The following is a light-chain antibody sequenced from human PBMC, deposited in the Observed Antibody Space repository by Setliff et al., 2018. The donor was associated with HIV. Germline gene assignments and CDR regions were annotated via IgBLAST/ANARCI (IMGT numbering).Light chain of an antibody. CDR3: SSYTLNTSYV. CDR1: NSDVGGYNY. J-gene: IGLJ1*01. Sequence: QSVLTQPASVSGTPGQSITISCIGTNSDVGGYNYVSWYQQHPGKAPKLMIYEVNTRPSGVSNRFAGSKSGNTASLTISGLQPEDEADYYCSSYTLNTSYVFGTGTKVTVL. V-gene: IGLV2-14*01. CDR2: EVN.